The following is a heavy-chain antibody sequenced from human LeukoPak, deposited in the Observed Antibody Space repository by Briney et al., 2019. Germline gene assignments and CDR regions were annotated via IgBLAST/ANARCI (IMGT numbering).Heavy chain of an antibody. D-gene: IGHD2-15*01. CDR3: AGYCSGGSCYD. CDR2: ISSSSSYI. CDR1: GFTFSSYS. Sequence: GGSLRLSCAASGFTFSSYSMSWVRQAPGKGLEWVSSISSSSSYIYYADSVKGRFTISRDNAKNSLYLQMNSLRAEDTAVYYCAGYCSGGSCYDWGQGTLVTVSP. V-gene: IGHV3-21*01. J-gene: IGHJ4*02.